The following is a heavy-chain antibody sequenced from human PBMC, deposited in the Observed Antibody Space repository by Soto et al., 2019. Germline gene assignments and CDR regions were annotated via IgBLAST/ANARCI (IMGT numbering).Heavy chain of an antibody. CDR2: ISAYNGNT. CDR3: ARWRCPSSRWCGYFDY. D-gene: IGHD6-13*01. Sequence: ASVKVSCKASGYTFTSYGISWVRQAPGQGLEWMGWISAYNGNTNYAQKLQGRVTMTTDTSTSTAYMELRSLRSDDTAVYYCARWRCPSSRWCGYFDYWGQGTLVTVSS. CDR1: GYTFTSYG. V-gene: IGHV1-18*01. J-gene: IGHJ4*02.